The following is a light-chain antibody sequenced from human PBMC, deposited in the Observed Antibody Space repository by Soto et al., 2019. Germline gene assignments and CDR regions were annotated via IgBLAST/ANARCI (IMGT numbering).Light chain of an antibody. V-gene: IGKV3-11*01. CDR1: QSVSSY. J-gene: IGKJ2*01. Sequence: EIVLTQSPATLSLSPRERATLSCRASQSVSSYLAWYQQKPGQAPRLLIYDASNRATGIPARFSGSGSGTDFTLTISSLEPEDFAVYYCQQRSNWPPYTCGQGTKLEIK. CDR2: DAS. CDR3: QQRSNWPPYT.